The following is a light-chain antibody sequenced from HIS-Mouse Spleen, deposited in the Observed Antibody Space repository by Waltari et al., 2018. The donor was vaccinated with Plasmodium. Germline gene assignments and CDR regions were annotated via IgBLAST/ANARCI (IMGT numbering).Light chain of an antibody. J-gene: IGLJ2*01. Sequence: QSALTQPPSASGSPGQSVTISCTGTSSDVGGYNYVSWYQQHPGKAPKLMIYEVSKRRSGVPDRCSGSKSGTTASLTVSGLEAEDEADYYCSSCAGSNNLVFGGGTKLTVL. CDR2: EVS. CDR3: SSCAGSNNLV. CDR1: SSDVGGYNY. V-gene: IGLV2-8*01.